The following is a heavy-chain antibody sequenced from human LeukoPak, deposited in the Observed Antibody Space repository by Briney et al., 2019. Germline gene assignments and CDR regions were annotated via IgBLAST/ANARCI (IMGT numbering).Heavy chain of an antibody. J-gene: IGHJ4*02. CDR2: ISPNSGGT. CDR3: ARVLPYQGGDPRFPLDY. CDR1: GYTFIGYY. Sequence: GVSVKVSCKASGYTFIGYYIHWVRQAPGQGLEWMGWISPNSGGTDYAQKFQGRVTMTRDTSISTAYMELSRLRSDDTAVYYCARVLPYQGGDPRFPLDYWGQGTLVTVSS. D-gene: IGHD2-21*01. V-gene: IGHV1-2*02.